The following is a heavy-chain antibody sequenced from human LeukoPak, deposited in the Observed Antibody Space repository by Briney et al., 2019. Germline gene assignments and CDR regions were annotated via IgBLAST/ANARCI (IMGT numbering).Heavy chain of an antibody. J-gene: IGHJ6*03. CDR1: GGTFSSYA. V-gene: IGHV1-69*05. CDR2: IIPIFGTA. Sequence: ASVKVSCKASGGTFSSYAISWVRQAPGQGLEWMGGIIPIFGTANYAQKFQGRVTITTDESTSTAYMELSSLRSEDTAVYYCARVQLELYYYYMDVWGKGTTVTVSS. D-gene: IGHD1-1*01. CDR3: ARVQLELYYYYMDV.